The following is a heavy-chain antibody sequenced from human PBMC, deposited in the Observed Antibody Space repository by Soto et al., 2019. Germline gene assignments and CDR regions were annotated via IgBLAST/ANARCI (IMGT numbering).Heavy chain of an antibody. J-gene: IGHJ6*03. CDR3: ARDLSPLVPAAKPHYMDV. D-gene: IGHD2-2*02. V-gene: IGHV3-23*01. CDR2: ISGSGGST. Sequence: GGSLRLSCAASGFTFSSYAMSWVRQAPGKGLEWVSAISGSGGSTYYADSVKGRFTISRDNAKNTLYLQMNSLRAEDTAVYYCARDLSPLVPAAKPHYMDVWGKGTTVTVSS. CDR1: GFTFSSYA.